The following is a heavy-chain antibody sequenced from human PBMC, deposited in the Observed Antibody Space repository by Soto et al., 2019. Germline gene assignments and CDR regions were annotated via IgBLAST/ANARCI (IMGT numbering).Heavy chain of an antibody. Sequence: QVQLVQSGDEVKKPGASVKVSYKASGYIFVNYGIAWVQQAPGQGLEWMGWISPYTGNTHSATKVQGRLTMTTDTSTSTAYMDLGSLTSDDTAVYYCVMVDNYVTPTPQDVWGQGTTVTVSS. CDR2: ISPYTGNT. V-gene: IGHV1-18*01. J-gene: IGHJ6*02. CDR1: GYIFVNYG. CDR3: VMVDNYVTPTPQDV. D-gene: IGHD3-16*01.